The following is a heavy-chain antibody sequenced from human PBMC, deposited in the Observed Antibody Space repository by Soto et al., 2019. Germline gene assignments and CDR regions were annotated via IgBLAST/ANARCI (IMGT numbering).Heavy chain of an antibody. D-gene: IGHD2-2*01. CDR3: ARVVPGAEAWFGP. CDR1: SASMSNSG. J-gene: IGHJ5*02. CDR2: ISLYSDGT. V-gene: IGHV1-18*01. Sequence: SFTGASASMSNSGITSLRQAPGQPLEWLGWISLYSDGTNYAQKFQGRVSMTTDTSTTTAYMELRSLRSDDTAVYYCARVVPGAEAWFGPWGQGTRVTVSA.